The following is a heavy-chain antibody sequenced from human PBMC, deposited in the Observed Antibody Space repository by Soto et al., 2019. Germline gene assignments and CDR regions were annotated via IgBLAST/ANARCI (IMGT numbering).Heavy chain of an antibody. CDR3: ATSSGVYGVYYYYYMDV. CDR2: ISYDGSII. J-gene: IGHJ6*03. CDR1: GFTFGSYG. D-gene: IGHD4-17*01. Sequence: GGSLRLSCAASGFTFGSYGMHWVRQAPGKGLEWVAVISYDGSIIYYADSVKGRFTISRDNAKNSLYLQMNSLRAEDTAVYYCATSSGVYGVYYYYYMDVWGKGTTVTVSS. V-gene: IGHV3-30*03.